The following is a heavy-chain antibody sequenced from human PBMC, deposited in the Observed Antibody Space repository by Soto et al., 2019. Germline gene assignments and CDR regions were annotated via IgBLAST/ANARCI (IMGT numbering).Heavy chain of an antibody. CDR1: GGSFSDYN. CDR2: ISPNLGLA. D-gene: IGHD2-2*01. J-gene: IGHJ5*01. V-gene: IGHV1-69*02. Sequence: QVQLVQSGAEVKKPGSSVRVSCKASGGSFSDYNITWVRQAPGQGLEWMGRISPNLGLADYAQKVQGRVTLTADKSTTTAYMELSSLRSEATAFYYCARPGYCSNTRCYEWFDSWGQGTMVTVSS. CDR3: ARPGYCSNTRCYEWFDS.